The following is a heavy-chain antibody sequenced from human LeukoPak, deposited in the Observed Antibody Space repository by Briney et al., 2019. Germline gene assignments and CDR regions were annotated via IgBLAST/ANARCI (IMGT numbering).Heavy chain of an antibody. CDR1: GDSISSSY. CDR3: ARVRDVFGWFDP. Sequence: SETLSLTCTVSGDSISSSYWSWIRQSPGKGLEWIGYIFYRGSTTYNPSLESRVTISVDTSKNKFSLKLSSVTAADTAIYYCARVRDVFGWFDPWGQGTVVIVSS. CDR2: IFYRGST. V-gene: IGHV4-59*01. J-gene: IGHJ5*02. D-gene: IGHD3-16*01.